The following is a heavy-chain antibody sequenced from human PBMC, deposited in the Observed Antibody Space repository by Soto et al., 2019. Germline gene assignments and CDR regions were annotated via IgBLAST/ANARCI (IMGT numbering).Heavy chain of an antibody. J-gene: IGHJ4*02. CDR2: IYSSRST. Sequence: EVQLVESGADLIQPGVSLRLSCAASGFTVSSNDMSWLRLAPGKGLEWVSLIYSSRSTHYADSVKGRFTISRDNSKNTVHLQMNTLRAEDTAVYYCARRPLNSNGAYWGQGTLVTVSS. CDR1: GFTVSSND. D-gene: IGHD3-22*01. CDR3: ARRPLNSNGAY. V-gene: IGHV3-53*01.